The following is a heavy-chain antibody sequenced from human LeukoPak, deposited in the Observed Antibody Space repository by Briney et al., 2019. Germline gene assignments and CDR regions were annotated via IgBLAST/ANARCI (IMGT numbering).Heavy chain of an antibody. V-gene: IGHV4-4*02. J-gene: IGHJ4*02. CDR1: TASTTSNW. Sequence: KPSETLSLTCAVSTASTTSNWWSWVRQPPGKGLEWIGEVHKSGSTNYYPSLQSRVTISIDKSKNQIALELTSVTAADTAVYYCAREIVGAPTPGAYWGQGILVTVSS. CDR3: AREIVGAPTPGAY. CDR2: VHKSGST. D-gene: IGHD1-26*01.